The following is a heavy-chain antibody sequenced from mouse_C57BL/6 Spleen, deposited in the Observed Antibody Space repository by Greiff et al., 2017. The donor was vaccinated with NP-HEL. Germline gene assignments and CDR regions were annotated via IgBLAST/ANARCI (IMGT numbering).Heavy chain of an antibody. D-gene: IGHD1-2*01. CDR3: ARSPLLRYFDY. J-gene: IGHJ2*01. V-gene: IGHV7-3*01. CDR2: IRNKANGYTT. CDR1: GFTFTDYY. Sequence: EVQRVESGGGLVQPGGSLSLSCAASGFTFTDYYMSWVRQPPGKALEWLGFIRNKANGYTTEYSAPVKGRFTISRDNSQSILYLQMNALRAEDSATYYCARSPLLRYFDYWGQGTTLTVSS.